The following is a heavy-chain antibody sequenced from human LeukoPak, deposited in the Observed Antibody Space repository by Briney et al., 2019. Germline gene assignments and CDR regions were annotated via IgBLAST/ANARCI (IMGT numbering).Heavy chain of an antibody. J-gene: IGHJ6*03. CDR1: GGSISSSSYY. CDR2: INHSGST. D-gene: IGHD2-2*01. CDR3: ARGRRSIVVVPAARRGYYYMDV. Sequence: PSETLSLTCTVSGGSISSSSYYWSWIRQPPGKRLEWIGEINHSGSTSYNPSLKSRVTISVDTSKNQFSLKLSSVTAADTAVYYCARGRRSIVVVPAARRGYYYMDVWGNGTTVTVSS. V-gene: IGHV4-39*07.